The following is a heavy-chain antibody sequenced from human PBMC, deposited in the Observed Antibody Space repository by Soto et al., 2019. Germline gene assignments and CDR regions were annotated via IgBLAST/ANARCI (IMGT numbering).Heavy chain of an antibody. Sequence: EVQLLESGGGLVQPGGSLRLSCAASGFTFSSYAMSWVRQAPGKGLEWVSGFSGSGGSTYYADSVKGRFTISRDNSKNTLYLQMNSLRAEDTAVYYCATLPTNIVVVVAAPKDVWGKGTTVTVSS. V-gene: IGHV3-23*01. CDR1: GFTFSSYA. CDR2: FSGSGGST. CDR3: ATLPTNIVVVVAAPKDV. J-gene: IGHJ6*04. D-gene: IGHD2-15*01.